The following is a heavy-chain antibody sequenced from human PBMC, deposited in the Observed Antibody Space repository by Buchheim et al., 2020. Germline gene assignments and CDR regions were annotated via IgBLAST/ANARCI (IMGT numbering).Heavy chain of an antibody. J-gene: IGHJ5*02. CDR3: AGLIVVVPAAKNKMNWFDP. V-gene: IGHV4-34*01. CDR1: GGSFSGYY. D-gene: IGHD2-2*01. Sequence: QVQLQQWGAGLLKPSETLSLTCAVYGGSFSGYYWSWIRQPPGKGLEWIGEINHSGSTNYNPSLKSRVTISVDTSKNQFSLKLSSVTAADTAVYYCAGLIVVVPAAKNKMNWFDPWGQGTL. CDR2: INHSGST.